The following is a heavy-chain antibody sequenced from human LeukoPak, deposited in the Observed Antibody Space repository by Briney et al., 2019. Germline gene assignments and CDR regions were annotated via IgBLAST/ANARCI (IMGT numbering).Heavy chain of an antibody. CDR3: ARVRYDFWSGTNSYFDY. J-gene: IGHJ4*02. CDR1: GGTFSSYA. V-gene: IGHV1-69*04. CDR2: IIPILGIA. Sequence: SVKVSCKASGGTFSSYAISWVRQAPGQGLEWMGRIIPILGIANYAQKFQGRVTIPADKSTSTAYMELSSLRSEDTAVYYCARVRYDFWSGTNSYFDYWGQGTLVTVSS. D-gene: IGHD3-3*01.